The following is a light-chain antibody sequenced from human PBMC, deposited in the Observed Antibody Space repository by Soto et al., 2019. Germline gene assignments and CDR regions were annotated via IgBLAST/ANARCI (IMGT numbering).Light chain of an antibody. J-gene: IGKJ1*01. V-gene: IGKV3-15*01. CDR1: QSVRSN. CDR3: QQCNNWPRT. Sequence: IVLTQSTGTLSLSPGARATFFCGTSQSVRSNYLAWYQQKPGQAPRLLIYGASTRATGIPARFSGSGSGTEFTLTISSLQSEDFAVYYCQQCNNWPRTFGQGTKVDIK. CDR2: GAS.